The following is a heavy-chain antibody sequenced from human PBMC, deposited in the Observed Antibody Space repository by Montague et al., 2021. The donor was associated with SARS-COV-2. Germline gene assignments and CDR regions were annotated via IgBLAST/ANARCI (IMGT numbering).Heavy chain of an antibody. V-gene: IGHV2-70*04. CDR3: ARENYDILTGTTLGLDY. Sequence: PALVXPTQTLTLTCTFSGFSLSTSGMRASWIRQPPGKALEWLARIDWDDDKFYSTSLKTRLTISKDTSKNQVVLTMTNMDPVDTATYYCARENYDILTGTTLGLDYWGQGTLVTVSS. J-gene: IGHJ4*02. D-gene: IGHD3-9*01. CDR2: IDWDDDK. CDR1: GFSLSTSGMR.